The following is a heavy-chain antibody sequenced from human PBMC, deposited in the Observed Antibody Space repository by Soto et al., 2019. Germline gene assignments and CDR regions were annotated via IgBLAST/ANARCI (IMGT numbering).Heavy chain of an antibody. CDR1: GGSISSYY. V-gene: IGHV4-59*08. CDR2: IYYSGST. Sequence: QVQLQESGPGLVKPSETLSLTCTVSGGSISSYYWSWIRQPPGKGLEWIGYIYYSGSTNDNPSLKSRVTISVDTSKNQFPLKLSSVTAADTAVYYCARLTRNWFDPWGQGTLVTVSS. CDR3: ARLTRNWFDP. J-gene: IGHJ5*02.